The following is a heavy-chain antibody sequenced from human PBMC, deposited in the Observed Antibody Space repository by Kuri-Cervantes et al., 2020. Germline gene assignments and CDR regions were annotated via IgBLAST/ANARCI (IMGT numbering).Heavy chain of an antibody. CDR3: ARDRYYYTTPDYYGMDV. D-gene: IGHD3-10*01. J-gene: IGHJ6*02. CDR1: GYTFTSYD. Sequence: ASVKVSCKASGYTFTSYDINWVRQDTGQGLEWMGWMDPNSGNTGYAQKFQGRVTMTRNTSISTAYMELSSLRSEDTAVYYCARDRYYYTTPDYYGMDVWGQGTTVTVSS. V-gene: IGHV1-8*01. CDR2: MDPNSGNT.